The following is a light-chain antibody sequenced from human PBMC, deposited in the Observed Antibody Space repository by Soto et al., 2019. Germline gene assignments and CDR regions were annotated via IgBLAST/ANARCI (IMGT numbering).Light chain of an antibody. CDR2: SNN. Sequence: QSALTQPPSASGTPGQRVTISCSGSSSNIGSNTVNWYQQLPGTAPKLLIYSNNQRPSGVPDRFSGSKSGTSASLAFSGLQSEEEADYYCAAWDASLNGYVFGTGTKVTVL. V-gene: IGLV1-44*01. CDR1: SSNIGSNT. J-gene: IGLJ1*01. CDR3: AAWDASLNGYV.